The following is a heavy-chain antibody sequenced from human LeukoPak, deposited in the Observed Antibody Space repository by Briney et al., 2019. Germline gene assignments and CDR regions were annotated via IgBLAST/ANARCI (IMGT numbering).Heavy chain of an antibody. Sequence: GGSLRLSCAASGFAFSSYAMSWVRQAPGKGLEWVSAISGSGGSTYYADSVKGRFTISRDNSKNTLYLQMNSLRAEDTAVYYCAKVRWELRNSNDYWGQGTLVTVSS. CDR3: AKVRWELRNSNDY. CDR1: GFAFSSYA. CDR2: ISGSGGST. D-gene: IGHD1-26*01. V-gene: IGHV3-23*01. J-gene: IGHJ4*02.